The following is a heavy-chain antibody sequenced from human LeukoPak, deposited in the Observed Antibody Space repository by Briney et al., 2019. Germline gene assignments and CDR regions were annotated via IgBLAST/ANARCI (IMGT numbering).Heavy chain of an antibody. CDR3: ARGPYSYDSSGAFDI. V-gene: IGHV4-39*07. CDR1: GGSISSTTHY. CDR2: ISSSGST. J-gene: IGHJ3*02. Sequence: SETLSLTCTVSGGSISSTTHYWGWIRLPPGKGLEWIGRISSSGSTNYNPSLKSRVTISVDASKNQFSLKLSSMTAADTAVYFCARGPYSYDSSGAFDIWGQGTMVTVSS. D-gene: IGHD3-22*01.